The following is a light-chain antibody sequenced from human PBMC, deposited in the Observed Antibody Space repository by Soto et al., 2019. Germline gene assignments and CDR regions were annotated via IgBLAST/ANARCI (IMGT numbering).Light chain of an antibody. CDR1: QTVNNNY. CDR2: RAS. V-gene: IGKV3-20*01. Sequence: EIVLTQSPDTLSLSPGERATLSCRASQTVNNNYVAWYQKKPGQAPRIVIFRASNKATGIPDRFSGSGSGTEFILTISGLETEDSGIYQCHQHGGSTETFGPGTKVDIK. CDR3: HQHGGSTET. J-gene: IGKJ1*01.